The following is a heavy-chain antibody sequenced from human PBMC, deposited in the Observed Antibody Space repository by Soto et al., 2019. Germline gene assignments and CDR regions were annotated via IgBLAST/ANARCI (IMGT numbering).Heavy chain of an antibody. CDR2: TYYRSKLYN. CDR3: ARVYNSGVLPYYYYGMDG. D-gene: IGHD6-19*01. Sequence: PAQTLSTTRFISSNRDSTNSAASNWIMQSPWRGLAWLGRTYYRSKLYNEYTVCVKSRMPIXPDTSKSQVSLQLNSVTRQDTAVHYCARVYNSGVLPYYYYGMDGWAQGTTVNVSS. J-gene: IGHJ6*01. CDR1: SNRDSTNSAA. V-gene: IGHV6-1*01.